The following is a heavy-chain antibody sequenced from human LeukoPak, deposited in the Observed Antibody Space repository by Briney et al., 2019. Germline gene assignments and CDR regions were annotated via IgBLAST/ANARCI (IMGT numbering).Heavy chain of an antibody. CDR2: ISGSGGST. CDR1: GFTFSSYA. J-gene: IGHJ6*02. V-gene: IGHV3-64D*06. Sequence: GGSLRLSCAASGFTFSSYAMHWVRQAPGKGLEWVSAISGSGGSTYYADSVKGRFTISRDNSKNTLYLQMSSLRAEDTAVYYCVKGHTAHYYYYGMDVWGQGTTVTVSS. CDR3: VKGHTAHYYYYGMDV.